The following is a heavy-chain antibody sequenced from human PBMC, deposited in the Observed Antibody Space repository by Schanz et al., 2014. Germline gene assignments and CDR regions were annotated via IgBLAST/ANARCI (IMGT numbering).Heavy chain of an antibody. D-gene: IGHD4-17*01. Sequence: EVQLVESGGGLVQPGGSLRLSCAASGFTFSSHRMHWVRQDPGKGLEWVARINRVGSNTDYADAMTGRFTITRDNAKNTLYLQINTQRAEDTAVYYCARKMKLGVYGGKGHETLDIWGRGTMVTVSS. J-gene: IGHJ3*02. CDR2: INRVGSNT. V-gene: IGHV3-74*02. CDR3: ARKMKLGVYGGKGHETLDI. CDR1: GFTFSSHR.